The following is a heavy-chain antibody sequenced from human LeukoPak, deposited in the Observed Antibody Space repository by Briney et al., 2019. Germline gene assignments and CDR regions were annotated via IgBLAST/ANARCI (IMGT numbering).Heavy chain of an antibody. J-gene: IGHJ4*02. Sequence: TGGSLRLSCVVSGLRFSDYWMHWVRNAPGKGLVWVSGIKTDGSDRRYADFVTGRFTISRDNAKNTLFLQMNSLRAEDTAVYYCIRDFLTVTTNDYWGQGTLVTVSS. CDR2: IKTDGSDR. D-gene: IGHD4-11*01. CDR3: IRDFLTVTTNDY. CDR1: GLRFSDYW. V-gene: IGHV3-74*01.